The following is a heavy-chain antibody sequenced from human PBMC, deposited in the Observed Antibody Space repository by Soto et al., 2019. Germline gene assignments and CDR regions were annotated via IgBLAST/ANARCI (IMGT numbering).Heavy chain of an antibody. CDR1: GGSISSGGYY. CDR2: IYYSGST. Sequence: QVQLQESGPGLVKPSQTLSLTCTVSGGSISSGGYYWSWIRQHPGKGLEWIGYIYYSGSTYYNPSLQSRVTLSVHTSKNCFSLKLGSVTAADTAVYYCAREEVDGDYDCFDPWGQGTLVTVSS. J-gene: IGHJ5*02. CDR3: AREEVDGDYDCFDP. V-gene: IGHV4-31*03. D-gene: IGHD4-17*01.